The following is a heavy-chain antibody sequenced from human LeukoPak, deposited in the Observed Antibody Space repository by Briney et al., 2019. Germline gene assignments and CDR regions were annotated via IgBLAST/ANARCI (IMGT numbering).Heavy chain of an antibody. D-gene: IGHD3-10*01. V-gene: IGHV4-34*01. Sequence: PSETLSLTCTVYGGSVSNYYWTWIRQPPGKGLEWIGEINHSGSTNYNPSLKSRVTISVDTSKNQFSLKLSSVTAADTAVYYCASRRLFRGSGIDPWGQGTLVTVSS. J-gene: IGHJ5*02. CDR1: GGSVSNYY. CDR2: INHSGST. CDR3: ASRRLFRGSGIDP.